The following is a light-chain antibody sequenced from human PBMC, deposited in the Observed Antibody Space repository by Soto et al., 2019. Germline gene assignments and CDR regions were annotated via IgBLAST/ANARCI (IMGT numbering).Light chain of an antibody. Sequence: QSALTQPPSVSAAPGQKVTISCSGTSSNIGNNFISWYQQLPGTAPKLLIYDNDKRPAGIPDRFSGSKSGTSGTLGITGLQTGDEADYYCGTWDSSLSTYVFGNGTKVTVL. J-gene: IGLJ1*01. V-gene: IGLV1-51*01. CDR1: SSNIGNNF. CDR3: GTWDSSLSTYV. CDR2: DND.